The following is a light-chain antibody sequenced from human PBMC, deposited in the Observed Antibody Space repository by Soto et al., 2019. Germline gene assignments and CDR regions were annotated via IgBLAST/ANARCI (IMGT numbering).Light chain of an antibody. CDR3: CSYASSSILYV. CDR1: SSDVGSYKL. J-gene: IGLJ1*01. Sequence: QSVLTQPASVSGSPGQSITISCTGTSSDVGSYKLVSWYQHHPGKAPKLMIYDGSERPSGVSNRCSGATSGNTASLTISGLQAEDEADYYCCSYASSSILYVFGTGTKVTVL. CDR2: DGS. V-gene: IGLV2-23*01.